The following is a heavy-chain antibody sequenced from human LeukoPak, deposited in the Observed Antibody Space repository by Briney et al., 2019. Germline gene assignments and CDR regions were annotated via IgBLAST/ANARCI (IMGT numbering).Heavy chain of an antibody. D-gene: IGHD3-3*01. J-gene: IGHJ5*02. Sequence: ASVNVSCKASGYTFTSYYMHWVRQAPGQGLEWMGWINPNSGGTNYAQKFQGRVTMTRDTSISTAYMELSRLRSDDTAVYYCARDREQITIFGVANWFDPWGQGTLVTVSS. CDR2: INPNSGGT. CDR1: GYTFTSYY. V-gene: IGHV1-2*02. CDR3: ARDREQITIFGVANWFDP.